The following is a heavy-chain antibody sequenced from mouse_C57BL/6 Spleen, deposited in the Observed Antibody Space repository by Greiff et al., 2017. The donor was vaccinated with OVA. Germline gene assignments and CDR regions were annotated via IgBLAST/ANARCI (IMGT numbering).Heavy chain of an antibody. V-gene: IGHV5-9*01. Sequence: EVKLMESGGGLVKPGGSLKLSCAASGFTFSSYTMSWVRQTPEKRLEWVATISGGGGNTYYPDSVKGRFTISRDNAKNTLYLQMSSLRSEDTALYYCARQGYCYGSSYGWYFDVWGTGTTVTVSS. J-gene: IGHJ1*03. D-gene: IGHD1-1*01. CDR3: ARQGYCYGSSYGWYFDV. CDR2: ISGGGGNT. CDR1: GFTFSSYT.